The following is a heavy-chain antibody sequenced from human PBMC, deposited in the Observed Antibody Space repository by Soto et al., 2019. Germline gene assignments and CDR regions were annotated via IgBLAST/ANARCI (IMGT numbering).Heavy chain of an antibody. D-gene: IGHD2-2*01. Sequence: PSETLSLTCTVSGGSISSYYWSWTRQPPGKGLEWIGYIYYSGSTNYNPSLKSRVTISVDTSKNQFSLKLSSVTAADTAVYYCAREVRGGYPTSDIVVVPAATSNWFDPWGQGTLVTVSS. V-gene: IGHV4-59*01. J-gene: IGHJ5*02. CDR3: AREVRGGYPTSDIVVVPAATSNWFDP. CDR2: IYYSGST. CDR1: GGSISSYY.